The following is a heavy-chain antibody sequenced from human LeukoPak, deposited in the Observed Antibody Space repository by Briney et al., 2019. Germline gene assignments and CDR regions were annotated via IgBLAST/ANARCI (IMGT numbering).Heavy chain of an antibody. V-gene: IGHV3-66*01. CDR2: IYSGGST. CDR1: GFTVSSNY. CDR3: ARDADSSSWYGMLDYYYGMDV. J-gene: IGHJ6*02. D-gene: IGHD6-13*01. Sequence: HPGGSLRLSCAASGFTVSSNYMSWVRQAPGKGLEWVSVIYSGGSTYYADSVKGRFTISRDNSKNTLYLQMNSLRAEDTAVYYCARDADSSSWYGMLDYYYGMDVWGQGTTVTVSS.